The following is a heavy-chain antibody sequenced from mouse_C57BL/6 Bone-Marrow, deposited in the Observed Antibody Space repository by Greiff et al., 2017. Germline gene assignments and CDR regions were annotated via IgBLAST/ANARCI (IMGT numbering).Heavy chain of an antibody. Sequence: VQLQQSGAELARPGASVKLSCTASGYTFTSYGISWVKQRTGQGLEWIGEIYPRSGNTYYNEKFKGKATLTADKSSSTAYMELRSLTSEDSAVYFCARWYGNYSYYFDYWGQGTTLTVSS. CDR3: ARWYGNYSYYFDY. CDR1: GYTFTSYG. J-gene: IGHJ2*01. V-gene: IGHV1-81*01. CDR2: IYPRSGNT. D-gene: IGHD2-10*02.